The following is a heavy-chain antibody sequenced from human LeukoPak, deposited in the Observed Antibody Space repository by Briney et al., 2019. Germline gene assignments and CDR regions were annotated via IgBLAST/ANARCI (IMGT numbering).Heavy chain of an antibody. Sequence: SQTLSLTCTVSGGSISSGGYSWSWIRQHPGKGLEWIGYIYYSGSTYYNPSLKSRVTISVDTSKNQFSLKLSSVTAADTAVYYCVSNYYENSGFFESWGQGILVTVSS. J-gene: IGHJ5*01. CDR2: IYYSGST. CDR3: VSNYYENSGFFES. CDR1: GGSISSGGYS. D-gene: IGHD3-22*01. V-gene: IGHV4-31*03.